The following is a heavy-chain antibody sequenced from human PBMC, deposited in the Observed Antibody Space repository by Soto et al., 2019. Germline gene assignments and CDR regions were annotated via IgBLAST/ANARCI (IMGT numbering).Heavy chain of an antibody. V-gene: IGHV3-23*01. Sequence: GSLRLSCAASGITFSSHAMTWVRQTPGKGLEWVSGITGSGGSTHYADSVKGRFTISRDNSKNTLYLQMNSLGAGDTAVYFCAKALYVAVAGATYFDHWGQGALVTVSS. J-gene: IGHJ4*02. CDR3: AKALYVAVAGATYFDH. CDR2: ITGSGGST. CDR1: GITFSSHA. D-gene: IGHD6-19*01.